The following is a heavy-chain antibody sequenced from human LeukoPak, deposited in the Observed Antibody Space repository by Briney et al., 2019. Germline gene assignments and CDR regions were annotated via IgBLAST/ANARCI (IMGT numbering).Heavy chain of an antibody. D-gene: IGHD4-23*01. CDR1: GYTFTNYA. CDR3: ARDPGGNVDY. J-gene: IGHJ4*02. CDR2: INGGNGNA. Sequence: ASVKVSCKASGYTFTNYAMHWVRQAPGQRLKWMGWINGGNGNAEYSQKFQGRVTITADESTSTAYMELSSLRSEDTAVYYCARDPGGNVDYWGQEPLVNVSS. V-gene: IGHV1-3*01.